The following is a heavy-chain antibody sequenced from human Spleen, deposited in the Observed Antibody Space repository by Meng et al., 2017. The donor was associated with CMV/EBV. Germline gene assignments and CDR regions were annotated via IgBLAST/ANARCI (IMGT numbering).Heavy chain of an antibody. CDR2: ISFDGRFI. CDR3: ARGGDERWRQYFDY. CDR1: EFTISHYY. V-gene: IGHV3-11*01. J-gene: IGHJ4*02. D-gene: IGHD5-24*01. Sequence: APEFTISHYYMSWIRQAPGKGLEWISYISFDGRFIYYADSVKGRFTISRDNDEESLYLQMNSLRVEDTAIYYCARGGDERWRQYFDYWGRGTLVTVSS.